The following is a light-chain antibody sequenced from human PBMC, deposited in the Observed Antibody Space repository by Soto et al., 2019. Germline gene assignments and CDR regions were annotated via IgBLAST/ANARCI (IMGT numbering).Light chain of an antibody. V-gene: IGKV1-5*03. J-gene: IGKJ1*01. CDR3: QQYSSYWT. CDR1: RSISSW. Sequence: IQMTQSPATLSASVGDRVTITCRASRSISSWLAWYQQNPGKAPKLLIYAASTLKSGVPSRFSGSGSGTEFTLTISSLQPEDLATYYCQQYSSYWTFGQGTKVEIK. CDR2: AAS.